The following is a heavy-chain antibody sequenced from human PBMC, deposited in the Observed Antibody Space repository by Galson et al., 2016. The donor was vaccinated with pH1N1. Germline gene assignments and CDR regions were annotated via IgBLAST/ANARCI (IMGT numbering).Heavy chain of an antibody. Sequence: PALVKPTQTLTLTCTFSGFSLSTSGMCVSWIRQPPGKALEWLALIDWDDDKYYSTSLKTRLTISKDTSKNQVVLTMTNMDPVDTARYYCVHSTRILGYCGGAPCYFYYFEPWGQGTLVTVSS. CDR2: IDWDDDK. CDR1: GFSLSTSGMC. J-gene: IGHJ4*02. CDR3: VHSTRILGYCGGAPCYFYYFEP. V-gene: IGHV2-70*13. D-gene: IGHD2-15*01.